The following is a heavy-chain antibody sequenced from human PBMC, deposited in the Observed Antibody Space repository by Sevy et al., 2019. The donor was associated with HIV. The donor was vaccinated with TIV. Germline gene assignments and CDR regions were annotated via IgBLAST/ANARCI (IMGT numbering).Heavy chain of an antibody. D-gene: IGHD6-13*01. CDR1: GGSISSGGYY. CDR2: IYYSGST. Sequence: SETLSFTCTVSGGSISSGGYYWSWIRQHPGKGLEWIGYIYYSGSTYYNPSLKSRVTISVDTSKNQFSLKLSSVTAADTAVYYCARYRYSSSRYFDYWGQGTLVTVPS. J-gene: IGHJ4*02. V-gene: IGHV4-31*03. CDR3: ARYRYSSSRYFDY.